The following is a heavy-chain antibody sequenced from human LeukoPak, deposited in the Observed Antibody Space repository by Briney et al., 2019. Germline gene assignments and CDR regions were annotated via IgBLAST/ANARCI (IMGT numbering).Heavy chain of an antibody. CDR1: GGTFSSYA. D-gene: IGHD3-10*01. J-gene: IGHJ4*02. Sequence: SVKVSCKASGGTFSSYAISWVRQAPGQGLEWIGGIIPIFGTANYAQKFQGRVTFTADKSTSTAYVDLSSLRSEDTAVYYCAIPRRSSRDHDSGGFDSWGQGTLVTVSS. CDR3: AIPRRSSRDHDSGGFDS. V-gene: IGHV1-69*06. CDR2: IIPIFGTA.